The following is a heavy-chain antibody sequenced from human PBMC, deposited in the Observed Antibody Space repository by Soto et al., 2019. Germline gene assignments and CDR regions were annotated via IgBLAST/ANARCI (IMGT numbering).Heavy chain of an antibody. CDR2: ISSSSSYI. CDR3: ARGLEMATIGPFDY. D-gene: IGHD5-12*01. Sequence: EVQLVESGGGLVKPGGSLRLSCAASGFTFSSYSMNWVRQAPGKGLEWVSSISSSSSYIYYADSVKGRFTISRDNAKNSLYQQMNSLRAEDTAVYYCARGLEMATIGPFDYWGQGTLVTV. CDR1: GFTFSSYS. J-gene: IGHJ4*02. V-gene: IGHV3-21*01.